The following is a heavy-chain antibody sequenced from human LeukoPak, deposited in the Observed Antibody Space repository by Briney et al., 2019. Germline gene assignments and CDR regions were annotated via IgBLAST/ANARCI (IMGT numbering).Heavy chain of an antibody. CDR3: ATDTLLWFGEALWYV. CDR1: GFTFSSYS. Sequence: GGSLRLSCAASGFTFSSYSMNWVRQAPGKGLEWVSSISSSGSYIYYADSVKGRFTISRDNAKNTLYLQMNSLRAEDTAVYYCATDTLLWFGEALWYVWGKGTTVTVSS. CDR2: ISSSGSYI. J-gene: IGHJ6*04. D-gene: IGHD3-10*01. V-gene: IGHV3-21*01.